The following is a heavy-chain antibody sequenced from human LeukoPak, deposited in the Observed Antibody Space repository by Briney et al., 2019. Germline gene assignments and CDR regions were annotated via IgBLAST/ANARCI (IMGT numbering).Heavy chain of an antibody. V-gene: IGHV3-15*01. CDR2: IKTKPAGGTT. D-gene: IGHD3-16*01. J-gene: IGHJ4*02. Sequence: PGGSLRLSRAASGFTFTNADMTWVRQAPGKGLEWVGRIKTKPAGGTTGSAAPVKGRFTISRDDSKNALYLQMNSLKTEDTAVYYCTTSLYSGYDWGSDYWGQGTLVTVSS. CDR1: GFTFTNAD. CDR3: TTSLYSGYDWGSDY.